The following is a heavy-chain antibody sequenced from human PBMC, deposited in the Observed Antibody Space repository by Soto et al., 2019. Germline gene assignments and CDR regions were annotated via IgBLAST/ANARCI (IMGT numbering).Heavy chain of an antibody. V-gene: IGHV3-30*18. Sequence: GGSLRLSCAASGFTFSSYGMHWVRQAPGKGLEWVAVISYDGSNKYYADSVKGRFTISRDNSKNTLYLQMNSLRAEDTAVYYCAKELYYDFWSGYYTGPYGMDVWGQGTTVTVSS. J-gene: IGHJ6*02. CDR2: ISYDGSNK. D-gene: IGHD3-3*01. CDR1: GFTFSSYG. CDR3: AKELYYDFWSGYYTGPYGMDV.